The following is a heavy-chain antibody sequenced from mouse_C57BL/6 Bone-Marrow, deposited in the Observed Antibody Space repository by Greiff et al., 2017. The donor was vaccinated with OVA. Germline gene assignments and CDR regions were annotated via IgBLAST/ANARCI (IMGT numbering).Heavy chain of an antibody. Sequence: VQLKESGGGLVKPGGSLKLSCAASGFTFSSYAMSWVRQTPEKRLEWVATISDGGSYTYYPDNVKGRFTISRDNAKNNLYLQMSHLKSEDTAMYYCARGGLIRTGFAYWGQGTLVTVSA. V-gene: IGHV5-4*01. CDR2: ISDGGSYT. CDR1: GFTFSSYA. CDR3: ARGGLIRTGFAY. D-gene: IGHD3-1*01. J-gene: IGHJ3*01.